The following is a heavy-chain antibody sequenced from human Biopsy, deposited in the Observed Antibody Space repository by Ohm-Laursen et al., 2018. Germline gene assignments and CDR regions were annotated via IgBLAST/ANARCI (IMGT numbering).Heavy chain of an antibody. CDR2: IDWDDAK. CDR3: ARIPILVVPAAIVYRHRRHLQGLDV. J-gene: IGHJ6*02. D-gene: IGHD2-2*02. V-gene: IGHV2-70*16. CDR1: GFSLNTRGVS. Sequence: TQTLTLTCTLSGFSLNTRGVSVTWIRQPPGKALEWLARIDWDDAKFYSESLKTRLTISKGTSENHVVLTLSDVAPVDTATYYCARIPILVVPAAIVYRHRRHLQGLDVWGQGTTVIVSS.